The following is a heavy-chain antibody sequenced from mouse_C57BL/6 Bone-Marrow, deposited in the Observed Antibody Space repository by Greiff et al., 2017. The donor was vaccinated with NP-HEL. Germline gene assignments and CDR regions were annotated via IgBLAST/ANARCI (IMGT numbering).Heavy chain of an antibody. CDR1: GFNIKDDY. D-gene: IGHD3-1*01. J-gene: IGHJ2*01. V-gene: IGHV14-4*01. CDR2: IDPENGDT. Sequence: EVQLQQSGAELVRPGASVKLSCTASGFNIKDDYMHWVKQRPEQGLEWIGWIDPENGDTEYASKFQGKATITADTSSNTAYLQLSSLTSEDTAVYYCTIGGRQLFYYFDYWGQGTTLTVSS. CDR3: TIGGRQLFYYFDY.